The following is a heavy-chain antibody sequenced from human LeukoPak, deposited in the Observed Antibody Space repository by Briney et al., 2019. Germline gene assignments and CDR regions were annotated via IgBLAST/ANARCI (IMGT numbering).Heavy chain of an antibody. CDR2: TNAGNGNT. V-gene: IGHV1-3*01. CDR3: ARGTYSSSLIDY. Sequence: ASVKVSCKASGYTFTSYAMHWVRQAPGQRLEWMGWTNAGNGNTKYSQKFQGRVTITRDTSASTAYMELSSLRSEDTAVYYCARGTYSSSLIDYWGQGTLVTVSS. J-gene: IGHJ4*02. CDR1: GYTFTSYA. D-gene: IGHD6-6*01.